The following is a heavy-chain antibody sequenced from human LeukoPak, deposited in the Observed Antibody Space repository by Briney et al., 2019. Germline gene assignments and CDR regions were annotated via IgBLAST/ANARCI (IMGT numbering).Heavy chain of an antibody. CDR2: IYYSGST. V-gene: IGHV4-31*03. J-gene: IGHJ3*02. Sequence: SQTLSLTCTVSGGSISSGGYYWSRIRQHPGKGLEWIGYIYYSGSTYYNPSLKSRVTISVDTSKNQFSLKLSSVTAADTAVYYCARDRAVAGAHDAFDIWGQGTMVTVSS. CDR1: GGSISSGGYY. CDR3: ARDRAVAGAHDAFDI. D-gene: IGHD6-19*01.